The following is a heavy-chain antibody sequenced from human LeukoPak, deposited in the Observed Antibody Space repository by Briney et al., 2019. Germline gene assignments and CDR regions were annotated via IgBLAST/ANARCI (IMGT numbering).Heavy chain of an antibody. CDR2: ISYDGSNK. Sequence: PGRSLRLSCAASGFTFSSYAMHWVRQAPGKGLEWVAVISYDGSNKYYADSVKGRFTISRDNSKNTLYLQMNSLRAEDTAVYYCAREGGDRYCSSTSCRSRPRGVYYYYGMDVWGQGTTVTVSS. CDR1: GFTFSSYA. J-gene: IGHJ6*02. CDR3: AREGGDRYCSSTSCRSRPRGVYYYYGMDV. V-gene: IGHV3-30-3*01. D-gene: IGHD2-2*01.